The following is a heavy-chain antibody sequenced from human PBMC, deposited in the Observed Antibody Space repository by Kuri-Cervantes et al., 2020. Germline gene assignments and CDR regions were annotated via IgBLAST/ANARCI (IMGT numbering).Heavy chain of an antibody. D-gene: IGHD3-10*01. CDR1: GGSFSGYY. Sequence: SETLSLTCAVYGGSFSGYYWSWIRQPPGKGLEWIGEINHSGSTNYNPSLKSRVTISVDTSKNQFSLKLSSVTAADTAVYYRARAASGGVTMVRGFDYWGQGTLVTVSS. V-gene: IGHV4-34*01. CDR3: ARAASGGVTMVRGFDY. CDR2: INHSGST. J-gene: IGHJ4*02.